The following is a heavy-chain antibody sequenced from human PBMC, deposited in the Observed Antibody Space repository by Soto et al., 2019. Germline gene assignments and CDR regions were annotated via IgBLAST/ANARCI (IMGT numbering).Heavy chain of an antibody. CDR2: IYPGDSDT. CDR3: ARVRVVVIAKDAFDI. J-gene: IGHJ3*02. V-gene: IGHV5-51*01. CDR1: GYSFTSYW. Sequence: GESLKISCKGSGYSFTSYWIGWVRQMPGKCLDWMGIIYPGDSDTRYSPSFQGQVTISADKSISTAYLQWSSLKASDTAMYYCARVRVVVIAKDAFDIWGQGTMVTVSS. D-gene: IGHD2-21*01.